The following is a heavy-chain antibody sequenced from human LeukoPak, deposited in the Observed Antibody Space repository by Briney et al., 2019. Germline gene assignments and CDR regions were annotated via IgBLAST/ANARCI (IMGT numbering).Heavy chain of an antibody. Sequence: GGSLRLSCAASGFTFSSYAMSWIRQAPGKGLEWVSYMSSSGRTIYYADSVKGRFTISTDNAKNSLYLQMNSLRAEDTAVYYCARDPGSHNSSGWYDYWGQGTLVTVSS. CDR1: GFTFSSYA. D-gene: IGHD6-19*01. CDR2: MSSSGRTI. J-gene: IGHJ4*02. CDR3: ARDPGSHNSSGWYDY. V-gene: IGHV3-11*01.